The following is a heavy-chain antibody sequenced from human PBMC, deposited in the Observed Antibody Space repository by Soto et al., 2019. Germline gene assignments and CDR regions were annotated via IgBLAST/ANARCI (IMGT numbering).Heavy chain of an antibody. CDR1: GFTFTTYG. CDR3: ARDENSSGWYGAYDM. D-gene: IGHD6-19*01. CDR2: ISYTSSTI. V-gene: IGHV3-48*01. J-gene: IGHJ3*02. Sequence: QVVESGGGLVQPGGSLRLSCVASGFTFTTYGMNWVRQAPGKGLEWVSYISYTSSTIFYAHSVKGRFTISRDNAKNSLFLQMNSLRGDDTAVYYCARDENSSGWYGAYDMWGQGTMVTVSS.